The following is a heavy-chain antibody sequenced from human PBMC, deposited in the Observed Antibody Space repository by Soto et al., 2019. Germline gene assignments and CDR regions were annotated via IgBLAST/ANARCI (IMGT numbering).Heavy chain of an antibody. J-gene: IGHJ6*04. CDR1: GGSISSYY. V-gene: IGHV4-59*01. CDR2: IYYSGST. Sequence: PSETLSLTCTVSGGSISSYYWSWIRQPPGKGLEWIGYIYYSGSTNYNPSLKSRVTISVDTSKNQFSLKLSSVTAADTAVYYCARSXXAYDXXXGPDYYXXXMDVXGKGTTVTVSS. D-gene: IGHD3-3*01. CDR3: ARSXXAYDXXXGPDYYXXXMDV.